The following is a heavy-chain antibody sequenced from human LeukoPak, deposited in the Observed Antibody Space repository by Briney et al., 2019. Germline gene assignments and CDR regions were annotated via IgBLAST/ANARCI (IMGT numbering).Heavy chain of an antibody. CDR3: ARGATKDMYYFDY. J-gene: IGHJ4*02. V-gene: IGHV1-8*01. Sequence: ASVKVSCKASGYTFTSYDINWVRQATGQGLEWMGCMNPNSGNTGYAQKFQGRVTMTRNTSISTAYMELSSLRSEDTAVYYCARGATKDMYYFDYWGQGTLVTVSS. CDR1: GYTFTSYD. D-gene: IGHD5-12*01. CDR2: MNPNSGNT.